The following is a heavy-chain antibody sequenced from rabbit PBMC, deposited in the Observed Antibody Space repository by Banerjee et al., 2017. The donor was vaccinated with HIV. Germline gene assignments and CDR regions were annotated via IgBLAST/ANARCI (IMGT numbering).Heavy chain of an antibody. V-gene: IGHV1S40*01. Sequence: QSLEESRGDLVKPGASLTLTCIASGVSFSGDSYMCWVRQAPGKGLEWIVCIDTGSSGFTYYASWAKGRFTISKTSSTTVTLRMTSLTAADTATYFCARDLTDVIGWNFGWWGQGTLVTVS. CDR3: ARDLTDVIGWNFGW. CDR2: IDTGSSGFT. CDR1: GVSFSGDSY. D-gene: IGHD4-1*01. J-gene: IGHJ3*01.